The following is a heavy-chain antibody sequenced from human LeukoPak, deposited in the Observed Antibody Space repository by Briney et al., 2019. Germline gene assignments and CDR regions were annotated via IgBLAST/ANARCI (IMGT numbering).Heavy chain of an antibody. J-gene: IGHJ3*02. Sequence: SETLSLTCTVSSGSISTSNYYWGWVRQPPGKALEWIGDIFYTGSTYYSPSLKSRVTISLDTSRNQFSLRLNSVTAADTAVYYCAKSNGYGLMDIWGQGTMVTVSS. D-gene: IGHD3-10*01. CDR2: IFYTGST. CDR1: SGSISTSNYY. CDR3: AKSNGYGLMDI. V-gene: IGHV4-39*07.